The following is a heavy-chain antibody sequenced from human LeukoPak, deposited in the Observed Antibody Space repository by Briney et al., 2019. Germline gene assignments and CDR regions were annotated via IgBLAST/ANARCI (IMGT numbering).Heavy chain of an antibody. CDR1: GGTFSSYA. J-gene: IGHJ6*03. CDR3: ARAIVGATYYYYYMDV. V-gene: IGHV1-18*01. D-gene: IGHD1-26*01. Sequence: ASVKVSCKASGGTFSSYATSWVRQAPGLGLEWMGWISAYNGNTNYAQKLQGRVTMTTDTSTGTAYMELRSLRSDDTAVYYCARAIVGATYYYYYMDVWGKGTTVTVSS. CDR2: ISAYNGNT.